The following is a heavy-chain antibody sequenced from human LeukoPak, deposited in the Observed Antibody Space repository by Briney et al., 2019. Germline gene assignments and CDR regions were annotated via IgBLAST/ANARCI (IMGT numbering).Heavy chain of an antibody. V-gene: IGHV4-31*03. J-gene: IGHJ5*02. Sequence: SETLSLTCTVSGVSISSGGYYWSWIRQYSGKGLEWIGNIFDSGSAYYNPSLKSRVIMSVDTSKNQFSLKVSSVTAADTAVYYCARAALYKWFDPWGQGTLVTVSS. CDR3: ARAALYKWFDP. CDR1: GVSISSGGYY. CDR2: IFDSGSA.